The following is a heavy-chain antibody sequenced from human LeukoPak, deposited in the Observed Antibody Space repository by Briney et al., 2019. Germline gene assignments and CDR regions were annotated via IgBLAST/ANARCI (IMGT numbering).Heavy chain of an antibody. J-gene: IGHJ5*02. CDR2: IKEDGTKK. V-gene: IGHV3-7*01. CDR3: ARDAAGYDP. D-gene: IGHD6-13*01. Sequence: GGSLRLSCAASGFTFNTFWMSRVRETPGKGLEWLANIKEDGTKKYYVDSVKGRFTISRDNAENSLYLQTNSLRAEDTAVYYCARDAAGYDPWGQGTLVTVSS. CDR1: GFTFNTFW.